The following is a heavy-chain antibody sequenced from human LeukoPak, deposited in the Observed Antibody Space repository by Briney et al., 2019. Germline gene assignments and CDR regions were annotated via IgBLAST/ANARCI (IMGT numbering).Heavy chain of an antibody. CDR1: GFSFSNAW. J-gene: IGHJ4*02. D-gene: IGHD3-10*01. V-gene: IGHV3-15*01. CDR3: TTDGDYGSGSPDY. Sequence: PGGSLRLSCATSGFSFSNAWMSWVRQAPGKGLEWVGRIKSKTDGGTTDYAAPVKGRFTISRDGSKTTLYLRMNSLKTEDTAVYYCTTDGDYGSGSPDYWGQGTLVTVSS. CDR2: IKSKTDGGTT.